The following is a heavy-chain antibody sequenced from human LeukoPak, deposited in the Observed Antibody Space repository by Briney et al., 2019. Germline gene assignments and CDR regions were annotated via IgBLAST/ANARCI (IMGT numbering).Heavy chain of an antibody. CDR2: ISGSVGSS. J-gene: IGHJ4*02. V-gene: IGHV3-23*01. CDR3: ANMITFGGVIGKKDY. Sequence: GGSLRLSCAASGFTFSSYAMSWVRQAPGKGLEWVSAISGSVGSSYYADSVKGRFTISRDSSKNTLYLQMNSLRAEDTAIYYCANMITFGGVIGKKDYWGQGTLVTISS. D-gene: IGHD3-16*02. CDR1: GFTFSSYA.